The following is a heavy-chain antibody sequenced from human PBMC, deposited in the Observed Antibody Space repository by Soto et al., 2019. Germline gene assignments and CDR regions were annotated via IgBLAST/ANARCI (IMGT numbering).Heavy chain of an antibody. V-gene: IGHV4-39*01. D-gene: IGHD3-10*01. CDR3: ARQGTRYYGSGSYSNWFDP. Sequence: SETLSLTCTVSGGSISSSSYYWGWIRQPPGKGLEWIGSIYYSGSTYYNPSLKSRVTISVDTSKNQFSLKLSSVTAADTAVYYCARQGTRYYGSGSYSNWFDPWGQGTLVTVSS. J-gene: IGHJ5*02. CDR2: IYYSGST. CDR1: GGSISSSSYY.